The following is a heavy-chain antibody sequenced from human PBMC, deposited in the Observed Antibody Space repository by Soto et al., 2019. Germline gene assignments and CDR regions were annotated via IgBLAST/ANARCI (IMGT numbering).Heavy chain of an antibody. Sequence: SETLSLTCTISGVSISSGKWWSWVRQPPGEGLEWIGEIFHTGNTDYKPSLKSRVSILVDKSKNQFSLNLDSVTAADTAVYYCARNLFDIRGYPPEVWGQGILVTVSS. CDR2: IFHTGNT. V-gene: IGHV4-4*02. D-gene: IGHD3-22*01. CDR1: GVSISSGKW. CDR3: ARNLFDIRGYPPEV. J-gene: IGHJ4*02.